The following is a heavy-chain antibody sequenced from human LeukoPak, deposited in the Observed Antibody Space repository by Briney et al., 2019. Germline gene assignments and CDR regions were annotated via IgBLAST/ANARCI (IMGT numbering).Heavy chain of an antibody. D-gene: IGHD3-22*01. CDR3: ARYDSSGAALEI. Sequence: SETLSPPCTVSGGSISGYYWGWIRQPPGKGLEWIGYIYYSGKSKYSPSLQSRVTMSVDTSKNQFSLRLTSVTAADTAVYYCARYDSSGAALEIWGQGTLVTVSS. V-gene: IGHV4-59*01. J-gene: IGHJ4*02. CDR1: GGSISGYY. CDR2: IYYSGKS.